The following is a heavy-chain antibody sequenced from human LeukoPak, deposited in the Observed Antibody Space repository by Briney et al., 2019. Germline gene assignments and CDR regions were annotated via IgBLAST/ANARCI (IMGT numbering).Heavy chain of an antibody. Sequence: GGSLRLSCEASGFTVSSNYMSWVRQAPGKGLEWVSVIYSGGSTYYADSVKGRFTISRDNSKNTLYLQKNSLRAEDTAVYYCAARSRGGWSGLGYWGQGTLVTVSS. J-gene: IGHJ4*02. CDR1: GFTVSSNY. V-gene: IGHV3-66*01. D-gene: IGHD6-19*01. CDR2: IYSGGST. CDR3: AARSRGGWSGLGY.